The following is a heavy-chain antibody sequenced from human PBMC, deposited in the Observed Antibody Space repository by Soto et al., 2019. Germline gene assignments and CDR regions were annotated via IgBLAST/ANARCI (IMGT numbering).Heavy chain of an antibody. V-gene: IGHV1-46*03. CDR2: IKPSGGST. CDR3: ARDPPRYCSSTSCYGHPSDWFDP. Sequence: QVQLVQSGAEVKKPGASVKVSCKASGYTFTSYYMHWVRQAPGQGLEWMGIIKPSGGSTSYAQKFQGRVTMTRDTSTSTVYMELSSLRSEDTAVYYCARDPPRYCSSTSCYGHPSDWFDPWGQGTLVTVSS. CDR1: GYTFTSYY. D-gene: IGHD2-2*01. J-gene: IGHJ5*02.